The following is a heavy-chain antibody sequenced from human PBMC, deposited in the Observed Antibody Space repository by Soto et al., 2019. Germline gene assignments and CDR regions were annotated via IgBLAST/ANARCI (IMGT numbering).Heavy chain of an antibody. J-gene: IGHJ6*03. V-gene: IGHV3-30*18. CDR2: ISYDGSNK. CDR1: GFTFSSYG. CDR3: AKDIAARPDYYYYMDV. Sequence: QVQLVESGGGVVQPGRSLRLSCAASGFTFSSYGMHWVRQAPGKGLEWVAVISYDGSNKYYADSVKGRFTISRDNSKNXLYLQMNSLRAEDTAVYYCAKDIAARPDYYYYMDVWGKGTTVTVSS. D-gene: IGHD6-6*01.